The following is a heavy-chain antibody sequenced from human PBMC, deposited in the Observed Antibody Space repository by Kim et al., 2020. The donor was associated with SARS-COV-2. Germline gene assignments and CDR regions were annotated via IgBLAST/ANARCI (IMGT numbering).Heavy chain of an antibody. D-gene: IGHD1-26*01. CDR3: ARDPTGGRGIVGATDDFDY. J-gene: IGHJ4*02. V-gene: IGHV1-69*13. Sequence: SVKVSCKASGGTFSSYAISWVRQAPGQGLEWMGGIIPIFGTANYAQKFQGRVTITADESTSTAYMELSSLRSEDTAVYYCARDPTGGRGIVGATDDFDYWGQGTLVTVSS. CDR1: GGTFSSYA. CDR2: IIPIFGTA.